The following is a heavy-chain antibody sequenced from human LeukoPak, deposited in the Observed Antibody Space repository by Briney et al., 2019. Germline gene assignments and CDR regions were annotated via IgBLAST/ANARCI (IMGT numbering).Heavy chain of an antibody. J-gene: IGHJ4*02. CDR3: ARQESYDFWSGSTNYFDY. V-gene: IGHV5-51*01. Sequence: GESLKISCKGSGYSFTSYWIGWVRQMPGKGLEWMGIIYPGDSDTRYSPSFQGQVTISADKSISTAYLQWSGLKASDTAMYYCARQESYDFWSGSTNYFDYWGQGTLVTVSS. D-gene: IGHD3-3*01. CDR1: GYSFTSYW. CDR2: IYPGDSDT.